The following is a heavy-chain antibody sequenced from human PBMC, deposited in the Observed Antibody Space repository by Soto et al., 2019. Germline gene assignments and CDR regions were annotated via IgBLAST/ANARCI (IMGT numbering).Heavy chain of an antibody. CDR3: AREASGYDF. D-gene: IGHD5-12*01. J-gene: IGHJ1*01. CDR2: IIPVFGRP. Sequence: GASVKVSCKASGGTFSSFGISWVRQAPGQGLEWMGGIIPVFGRPNYAQRLRGRLTITADESTNTSYMELIDLTSEDTAVYYFAREASGYDFWGQGTQVTVSS. CDR1: GGTFSSFG. V-gene: IGHV1-69*13.